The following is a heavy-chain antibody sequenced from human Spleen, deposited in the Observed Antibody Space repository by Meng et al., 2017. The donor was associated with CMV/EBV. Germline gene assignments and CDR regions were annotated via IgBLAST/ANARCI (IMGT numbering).Heavy chain of an antibody. CDR3: AKDSRWDCWSGLFDH. J-gene: IGHJ4*02. V-gene: IGHV3-30*02. CDR1: GFSFSSYG. CDR2: IRYDGSNE. D-gene: IGHD3-3*01. Sequence: GGSLRLSCAASGFSFSSYGMHWVRQAPGKGLEWVAFIRYDGSNEYYADSVQGRFTISRDNSKNTLYLQMNSLRAEDTAVYYSAKDSRWDCWSGLFDHWGQGTLVTVSS.